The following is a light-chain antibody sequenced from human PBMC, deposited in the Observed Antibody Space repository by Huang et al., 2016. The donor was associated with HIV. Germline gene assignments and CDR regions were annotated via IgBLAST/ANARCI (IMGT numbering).Light chain of an antibody. CDR2: AAF. CDR1: QGIGAW. CDR3: LQTNSFPLT. V-gene: IGKV1-12*01. J-gene: IGKJ1*01. Sequence: DIQMTQSPSSVSASVGDIVTISCRASQGIGAWLAWYQQKPGKAPKLRIYAAFNLQSGVPSRFSGSGSGTDFTLTISSLQPEDFATYFCLQTNSFPLTFGQGTKVEIK.